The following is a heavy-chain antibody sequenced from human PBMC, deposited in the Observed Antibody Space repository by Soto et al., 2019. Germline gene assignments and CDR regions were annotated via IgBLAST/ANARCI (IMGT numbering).Heavy chain of an antibody. CDR3: AREPHYDFWSGYWVYYYYGMDV. J-gene: IGHJ6*02. V-gene: IGHV1-46*01. CDR2: INPSGGST. D-gene: IGHD3-3*01. CDR1: GYTFTSYY. Sequence: ASVKVSCKASGYTFTSYYMHWVRQAPGQGLEWMGIINPSGGSTSYAQKFQGRVTMTRDTSTSTVYMELSSLRSEDTAVYYCAREPHYDFWSGYWVYYYYGMDVWGQGTTVTVSS.